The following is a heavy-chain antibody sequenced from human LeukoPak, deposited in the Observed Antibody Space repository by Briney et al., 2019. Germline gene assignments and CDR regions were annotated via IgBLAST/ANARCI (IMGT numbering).Heavy chain of an antibody. V-gene: IGHV4-34*01. CDR2: INHSGNT. CDR3: ARDLNRMNGYYYDSSGTRSQY. D-gene: IGHD3-22*01. CDR1: GGSFSGYY. Sequence: SETLSLTCAVYGGSFSGYYWSWIRQPPGKGLEWIGEINHSGNTNYNPSLKSRVTISVDTSKNQFSLKLSSVTAADTAVYYCARDLNRMNGYYYDSSGTRSQYWGQGTLVTVSS. J-gene: IGHJ4*02.